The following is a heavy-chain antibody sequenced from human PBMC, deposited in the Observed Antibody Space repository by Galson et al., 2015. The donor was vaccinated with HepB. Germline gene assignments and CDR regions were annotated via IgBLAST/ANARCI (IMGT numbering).Heavy chain of an antibody. Sequence: ETLSLTCTVSGGSISSYYWSWIRQPPGKGLEWIGYIYYSGSTNYHPSLKSRVTISVDTSKNQFSLKLSSVTAADTAMYYCARSVGFYDSSGYREYFQHWGQGTLVTVSS. CDR1: GGSISSYY. J-gene: IGHJ1*01. D-gene: IGHD3-22*01. CDR2: IYYSGST. CDR3: ARSVGFYDSSGYREYFQH. V-gene: IGHV4-59*01.